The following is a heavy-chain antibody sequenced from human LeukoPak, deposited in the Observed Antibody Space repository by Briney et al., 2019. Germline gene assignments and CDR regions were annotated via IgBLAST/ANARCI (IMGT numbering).Heavy chain of an antibody. Sequence: PSQTLSLTCAISGDSVSSNSAAWNWIRQSPSRGLEWLGRTYYRSKWYNDYAVSVKSRITINPDTSKNQFSLQLNSVTPEDTAVYYCARGISDLAAAGRRFDYWGQGTLVTVSS. CDR2: TYYRSKWYN. D-gene: IGHD6-13*01. CDR3: ARGISDLAAAGRRFDY. V-gene: IGHV6-1*01. J-gene: IGHJ4*02. CDR1: GDSVSSNSAA.